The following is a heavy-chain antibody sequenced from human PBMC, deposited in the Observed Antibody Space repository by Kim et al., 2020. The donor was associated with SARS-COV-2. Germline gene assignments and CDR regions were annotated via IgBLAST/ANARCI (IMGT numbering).Heavy chain of an antibody. D-gene: IGHD3-10*01. CDR2: ISSSSSYI. Sequence: GGSLRLSCAASGFTFSSYSMNWVRQAPGKGLEWVSSISSSSSYIYYADSVKGRFTISRDNAKNSLYLQMNSLRAEDTAVYYCARASEEDYYGSGSRPPYNWFDPWGQGTLVTVSS. J-gene: IGHJ5*02. CDR3: ARASEEDYYGSGSRPPYNWFDP. CDR1: GFTFSSYS. V-gene: IGHV3-21*01.